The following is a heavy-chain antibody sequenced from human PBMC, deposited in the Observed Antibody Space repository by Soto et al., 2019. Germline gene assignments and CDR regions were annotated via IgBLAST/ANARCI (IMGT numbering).Heavy chain of an antibody. Sequence: QVQLVQSGAEVKKPGASVKVSCKASGYTFTNYYMHWVRQAPGQGLERMGTIYPSGDTTSYAQKFQGRVTMTEHTSTSTVYMELSSLRSEDTAVYYCARDWELGYWGQGTLVTVAS. J-gene: IGHJ4*02. CDR2: IYPSGDTT. D-gene: IGHD1-26*01. CDR1: GYTFTNYY. V-gene: IGHV1-46*03. CDR3: ARDWELGY.